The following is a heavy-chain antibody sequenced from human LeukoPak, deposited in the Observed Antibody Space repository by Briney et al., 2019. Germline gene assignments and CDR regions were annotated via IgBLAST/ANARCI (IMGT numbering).Heavy chain of an antibody. V-gene: IGHV4-59*01. Sequence: PSETLSLTCTVSGGSISSYYWSWIRQPPGKGLEWIGYIYYSGSTNCNPSLKSRVTISVDTSKNQFSLKLSSVTAADTAVYYCARDPFHDYGDPTDGYWGQGTLVTVSS. J-gene: IGHJ4*02. CDR2: IYYSGST. D-gene: IGHD4-17*01. CDR3: ARDPFHDYGDPTDGY. CDR1: GGSISSYY.